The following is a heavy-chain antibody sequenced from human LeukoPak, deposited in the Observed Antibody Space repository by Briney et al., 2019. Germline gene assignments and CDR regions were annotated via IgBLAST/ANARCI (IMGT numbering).Heavy chain of an antibody. V-gene: IGHV4-39*07. CDR2: IYYSGST. Sequence: SETLSLTCTVSGGSISSSSYYWGWIRQPPGKGLEWIGSIYYSGSTYYNPSLKSRVTISVDTSKNQFSLKLSSVTAADTAVYYCARVTTAEWRDYWGQGTLVTVSS. CDR1: GGSISSSSYY. J-gene: IGHJ4*02. CDR3: ARVTTAEWRDY. D-gene: IGHD1-14*01.